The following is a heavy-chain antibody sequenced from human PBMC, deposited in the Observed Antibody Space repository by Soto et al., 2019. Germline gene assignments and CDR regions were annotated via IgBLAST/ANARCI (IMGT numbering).Heavy chain of an antibody. D-gene: IGHD5-12*01. CDR2: IRWNSGSI. Sequence: GGSLRLSCAASGFTFDDYAMHWVRQAPGKGLEWVSGIRWNSGSIGDADSVKGRFTISRDNAKNSLYLQMNSLGAEDTALYYCAKDIGGSGYVETVDYWGQGTLVTVSS. CDR1: GFTFDDYA. V-gene: IGHV3-9*01. J-gene: IGHJ4*02. CDR3: AKDIGGSGYVETVDY.